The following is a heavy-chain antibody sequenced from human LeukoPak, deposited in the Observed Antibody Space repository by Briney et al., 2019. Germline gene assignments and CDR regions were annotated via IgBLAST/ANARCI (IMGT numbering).Heavy chain of an antibody. V-gene: IGHV1-3*01. Sequence: GASVKVSCNASGYTFTSYAMHWVRQAPAQRLEWMGWINAGNGNTKYSQKFQGRVTITRDTSASTAYMELSSLRSEDTAVYYCAFSTYYYDSSGSSLDAFDIWGQGTMVTVSS. CDR1: GYTFTSYA. CDR3: AFSTYYYDSSGSSLDAFDI. D-gene: IGHD3-22*01. J-gene: IGHJ3*02. CDR2: INAGNGNT.